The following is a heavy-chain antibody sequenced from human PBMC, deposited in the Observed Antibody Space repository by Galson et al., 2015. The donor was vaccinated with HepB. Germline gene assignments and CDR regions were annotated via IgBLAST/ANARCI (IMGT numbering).Heavy chain of an antibody. V-gene: IGHV1-69*04. CDR2: IIPILGIA. Sequence: SVKVSCKASGGTFSSYTISWVRQAPGQGLEWMGRIIPILGIANYAQKFQGRVTITADKSTSTAYMELSSLRSEDTAVYYCARDSGDGGSGYWYFDLWGRGTLVTVSS. CDR3: ARDSGDGGSGYWYFDL. D-gene: IGHD2-21*02. J-gene: IGHJ2*01. CDR1: GGTFSSYT.